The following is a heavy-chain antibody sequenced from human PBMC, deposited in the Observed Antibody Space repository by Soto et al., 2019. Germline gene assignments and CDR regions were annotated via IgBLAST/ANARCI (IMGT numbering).Heavy chain of an antibody. D-gene: IGHD2-15*01. V-gene: IGHV4-4*02. J-gene: IGHJ4*02. Sequence: QVQLQESGPGLVKPSGTLSLTCAVSGGSMYSPNWWTWVRQTPGKGLQGIGEIYHSEGTNYNPSLKSRVTISVDKSKNQFSLKLTSLTAADTAIYYCARGSTRIRGLFDYWGQGLLVTVSS. CDR1: GGSMYSPNW. CDR2: IYHSEGT. CDR3: ARGSTRIRGLFDY.